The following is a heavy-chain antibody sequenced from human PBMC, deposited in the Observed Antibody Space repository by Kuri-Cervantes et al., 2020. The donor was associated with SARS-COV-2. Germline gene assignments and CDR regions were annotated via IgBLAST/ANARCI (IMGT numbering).Heavy chain of an antibody. CDR1: GGSISSYY. J-gene: IGHJ5*02. Sequence: SETLSLTCTVSGGSISSYYWSWIRQPPGKGLEWIGSIYYSGSTYYNPSLKSRVTISVDTSKNQFSLKLSSVTAADTAVYYCARHRGTIFGVVIWWFDPWGQGTLVTVSS. CDR2: IYYSGST. CDR3: ARHRGTIFGVVIWWFDP. D-gene: IGHD3-3*01. V-gene: IGHV4-59*05.